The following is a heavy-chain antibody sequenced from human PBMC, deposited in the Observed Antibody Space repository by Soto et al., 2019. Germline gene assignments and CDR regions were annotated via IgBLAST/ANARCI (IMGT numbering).Heavy chain of an antibody. Sequence: QVQLVQSGAEVKKPGSSVKVSCKASGGTFSSYAISWVRQAPGQGLEWMGGIIPIFGTANYAQKFQGRVTITAYESTSPAYMELSSLRSEDTAVYYCASWGVAGSPFDYWGQGTLVTVSS. CDR2: IIPIFGTA. V-gene: IGHV1-69*01. D-gene: IGHD6-19*01. CDR1: GGTFSSYA. CDR3: ASWGVAGSPFDY. J-gene: IGHJ4*02.